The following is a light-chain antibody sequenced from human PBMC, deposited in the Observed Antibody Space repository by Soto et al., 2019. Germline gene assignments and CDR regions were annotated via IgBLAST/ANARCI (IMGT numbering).Light chain of an antibody. Sequence: QSVLTQPASVSGSPGQSITISCTGTSSDVGSYNLVSWYQQHPGTAPKLMIYEVRKRPSGVSNRFSGSKSGNTAALTTTGLQAEDEADDYCCSDAGSSTPKGVFGGGTKVTVL. CDR3: CSDAGSSTPKGV. J-gene: IGLJ3*02. CDR1: SSDVGSYNL. V-gene: IGLV2-23*02. CDR2: EVR.